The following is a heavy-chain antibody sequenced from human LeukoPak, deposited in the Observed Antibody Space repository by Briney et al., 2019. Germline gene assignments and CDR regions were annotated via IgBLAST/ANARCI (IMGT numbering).Heavy chain of an antibody. CDR2: IYSGGST. CDR3: ASPVSIAAAGTSAFDI. CDR1: GFTVSSNY. D-gene: IGHD6-13*01. Sequence: GGSLRLSCAASGFTVSSNYMSWVRQAPGKGLEWVSVIYSGGSTYYADSVKGRFTISRDNSKNTLYLQMNSLRAEDTAVYYCASPVSIAAAGTSAFDIWGRGTLVTVSS. J-gene: IGHJ2*01. V-gene: IGHV3-66*01.